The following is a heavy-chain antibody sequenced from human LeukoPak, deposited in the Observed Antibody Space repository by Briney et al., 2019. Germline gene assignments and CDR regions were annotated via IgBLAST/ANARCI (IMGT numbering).Heavy chain of an antibody. D-gene: IGHD3-22*01. J-gene: IGHJ4*02. CDR2: IKQDGSEE. CDR1: GFTFSSYA. V-gene: IGHV3-7*01. Sequence: HTGGSLRLSCAASGFTFSSYAMSWVRQAPGKGLEWGANIKQDGSEENYVDSVRGRFTISRDNAKKSLYLQMNSLRAEDTAVYYCARSFMPLIVVYFDNWGQGTLVSVSS. CDR3: ARSFMPLIVVYFDN.